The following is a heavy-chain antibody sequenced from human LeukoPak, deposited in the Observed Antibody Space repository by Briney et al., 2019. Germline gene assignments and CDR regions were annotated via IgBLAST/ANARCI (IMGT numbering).Heavy chain of an antibody. Sequence: TGGSLRLSCAASGFTFSSYGMHWVRQAPGKGLEWVAFIRYDGSNKYYADSVKGRFTISRDNSKNTLYLHVNSLRPEDTAVYYCAKGSGYGAQYYYYYMDAWGKGTTVTISS. CDR2: IRYDGSNK. CDR1: GFTFSSYG. V-gene: IGHV3-30*02. D-gene: IGHD5-12*01. CDR3: AKGSGYGAQYYYYYMDA. J-gene: IGHJ6*03.